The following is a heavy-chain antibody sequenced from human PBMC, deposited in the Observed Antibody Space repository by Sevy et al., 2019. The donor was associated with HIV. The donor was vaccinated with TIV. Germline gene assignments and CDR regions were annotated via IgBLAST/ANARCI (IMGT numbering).Heavy chain of an antibody. V-gene: IGHV1-69*13. J-gene: IGHJ6*02. D-gene: IGHD6-6*01. CDR2: IIPIFATA. CDR3: ASEYSSSSPTYYYGMDV. CDR1: GGTFSSYA. Sequence: ASVKVSCKASGGTFSSYAISWVRQAPGQGLEWMGGIIPIFATANYAQKFQGRVTITADESTSTAYMELSSLRSEDTAVYYCASEYSSSSPTYYYGMDVWGQGTTVTVSS.